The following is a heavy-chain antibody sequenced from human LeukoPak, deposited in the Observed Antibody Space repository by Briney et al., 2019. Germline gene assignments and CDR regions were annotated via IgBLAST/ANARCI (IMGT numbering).Heavy chain of an antibody. V-gene: IGHV4-61*02. Sequence: SQTLSLTCTVSGGSISSGSYYWSWIRQPAGKGLEWIGRIYTSGSTNYNPSLNSRVTILLDTSKYQLSLKLSSVTAADTAVYYCAREDGDYEPFYMDVWGKGTTVTVSS. CDR2: IYTSGST. CDR3: AREDGDYEPFYMDV. J-gene: IGHJ6*03. D-gene: IGHD4-17*01. CDR1: GGSISSGSYY.